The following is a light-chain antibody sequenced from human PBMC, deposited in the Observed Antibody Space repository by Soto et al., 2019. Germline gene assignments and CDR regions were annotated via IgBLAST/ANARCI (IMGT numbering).Light chain of an antibody. V-gene: IGKV1-5*01. J-gene: IGKJ4*01. Sequence: DIQMIQSPATLSASVGDRITITCRARETIFKYVDWYQQTSGSAPNLLIYAASDLESGVPSRFSGSGSGTEFSLTIDNLQPNDSATYYCQHYNTRSIAFGGGTKVDVK. CDR3: QHYNTRSIA. CDR2: AAS. CDR1: ETIFKY.